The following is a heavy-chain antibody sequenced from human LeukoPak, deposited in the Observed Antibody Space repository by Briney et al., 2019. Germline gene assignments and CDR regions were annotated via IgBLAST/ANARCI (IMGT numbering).Heavy chain of an antibody. Sequence: SETLSLTCAVYGGSFSGYYWSWIRQPPGKGLEWIREINHSGSTNYNPSLKSRVTISVDTSKNQFSLKLSSVTAADTAVYYCARQVPAKGMDVWGQGTTVTVSS. CDR2: INHSGST. J-gene: IGHJ6*02. CDR3: ARQVPAKGMDV. D-gene: IGHD2-2*01. CDR1: GGSFSGYY. V-gene: IGHV4-34*01.